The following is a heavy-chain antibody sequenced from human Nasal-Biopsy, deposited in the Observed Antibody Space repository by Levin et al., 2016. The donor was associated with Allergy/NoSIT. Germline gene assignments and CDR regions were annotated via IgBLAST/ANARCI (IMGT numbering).Heavy chain of an antibody. CDR3: VRDVYCSGGSCWRNVFDI. Sequence: SETPVPHLHCLWLLHHPWFFLGAGSGSPQGRGWSGLGSIDHGGSTYYNPSFESRVTLSVDTSQNQFSLKLTSATAADTALYFCVRDVYCSGGSCWRNVFDIWGQGTMVTVSS. V-gene: IGHV4-38-2*02. CDR2: IDHGGST. CDR1: LLHHPWFF. D-gene: IGHD2-15*01. J-gene: IGHJ3*02.